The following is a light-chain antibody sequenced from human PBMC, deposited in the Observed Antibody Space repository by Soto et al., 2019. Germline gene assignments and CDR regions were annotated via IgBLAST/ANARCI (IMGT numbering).Light chain of an antibody. CDR2: DAS. V-gene: IGKV1-5*01. CDR1: QSISIW. CDR3: QQYNSYSGT. J-gene: IGKJ1*01. Sequence: DIQMTQSPSTLSASVGDRDTITCRASQSISIWLAWYQQKPGQAPKLLIYDASSLESGVPSRFSGSGSGTEFTLTISRLQPDDFAGYYCQQYNSYSGTFGQGTKVEIK.